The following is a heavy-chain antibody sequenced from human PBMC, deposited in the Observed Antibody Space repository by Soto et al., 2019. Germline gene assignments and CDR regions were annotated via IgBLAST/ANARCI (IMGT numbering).Heavy chain of an antibody. J-gene: IGHJ4*02. CDR3: ARSQKMIIVVFPYHLDY. CDR1: GFPFSSYS. D-gene: IGHD3-22*01. Sequence: PGGSLRLSCAASGFPFSSYSLNWVRQAPGKGLEWVSSISSGTSYIYYADSVKGRFTISRDNAKNSVYLQMDSLRAEDTAVYYCARSQKMIIVVFPYHLDYWGQGTLVTVSS. V-gene: IGHV3-21*01. CDR2: ISSGTSYI.